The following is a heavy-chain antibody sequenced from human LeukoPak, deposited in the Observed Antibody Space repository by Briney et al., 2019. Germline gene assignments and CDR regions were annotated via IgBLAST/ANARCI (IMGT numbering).Heavy chain of an antibody. CDR3: AKDIGIALRGATFEN. V-gene: IGHV3-9*01. CDR2: LSWNGATV. D-gene: IGHD3-10*01. CDR1: GFTFSSYA. J-gene: IGHJ4*02. Sequence: GGSLRLSCAASGFTFSSYAMSWVRQAPGKGLEWVSGLSWNGATVGYADSVKGRFTISRDNTKNSLYLQMSSLKTEDTALYYCAKDIGIALRGATFENWGQGTLVTVSS.